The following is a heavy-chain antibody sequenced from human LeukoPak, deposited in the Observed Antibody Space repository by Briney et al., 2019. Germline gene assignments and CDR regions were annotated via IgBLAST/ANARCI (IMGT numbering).Heavy chain of an antibody. CDR1: GFTFNSYA. CDR2: ISYDGSNK. V-gene: IGHV3-30*04. Sequence: PGGSLRLSCAASGFTFNSYAMHWVRQAPGKGLEWVAFISYDGSNKYYADSVKGRFTISRDNSKNTLYLQMNSLRAEDTAVYYCARTTYRYSGSYDIIEYWGQGTLVTVSS. J-gene: IGHJ4*02. D-gene: IGHD1-26*01. CDR3: ARTTYRYSGSYDIIEY.